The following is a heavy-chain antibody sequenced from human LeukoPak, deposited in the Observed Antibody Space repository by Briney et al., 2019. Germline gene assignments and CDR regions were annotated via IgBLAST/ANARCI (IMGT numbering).Heavy chain of an antibody. CDR2: INAGNGNT. J-gene: IGHJ6*04. CDR1: GYTFTSYA. D-gene: IGHD3-10*01. CDR3: ARTNYYGSGSYYSPGGYYGMDA. Sequence: ASVKVSCKASGYTFTSYAMHWVRQAPGQRLEWMGWINAGNGNTKYSQKFQGRVTITRDTSASTAYMELSSLRSEDTAVYYCARTNYYGSGSYYSPGGYYGMDAWGKGTTVTVSS. V-gene: IGHV1-3*01.